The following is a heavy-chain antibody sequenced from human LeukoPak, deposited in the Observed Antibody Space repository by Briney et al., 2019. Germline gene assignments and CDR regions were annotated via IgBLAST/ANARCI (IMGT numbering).Heavy chain of an antibody. D-gene: IGHD6-19*01. CDR1: GGSISSYY. J-gene: IGHJ3*02. CDR2: IYYSGST. V-gene: IGHV4-59*08. Sequence: SETLSLTCTVSGGSISSYYWSWIRQPPGKGLEWIGYIYYSGSTNYNPSLKSRVTISVDTSKNQFSLKLSSVTAADTAVYYCAGQWLVLGKAFDIWGQGTMVTVSS. CDR3: AGQWLVLGKAFDI.